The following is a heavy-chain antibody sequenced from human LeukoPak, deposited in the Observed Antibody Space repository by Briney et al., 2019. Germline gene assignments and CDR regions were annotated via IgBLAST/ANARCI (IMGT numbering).Heavy chain of an antibody. V-gene: IGHV1-69*04. CDR1: GGTFSSYT. CDR2: IVPILGIA. CDR3: ARDSLAGVAAPFDY. D-gene: IGHD6-13*01. J-gene: IGHJ4*02. Sequence: GASVKVSCKASGGTFSSYTISWVRQAPGQGLEWMGRIVPILGIANYAQKFQGRVTITADKSTSTAYMELSSLRSEDTAVYYCARDSLAGVAAPFDYWGQGTLVTVSS.